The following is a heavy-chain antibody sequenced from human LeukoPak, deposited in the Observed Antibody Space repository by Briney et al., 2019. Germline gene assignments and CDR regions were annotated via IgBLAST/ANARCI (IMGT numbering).Heavy chain of an antibody. D-gene: IGHD3-10*01. CDR3: ARDWLHYYGPQGYYMDV. CDR1: GGTFSSYA. V-gene: IGHV1-69*01. J-gene: IGHJ6*03. CDR2: IIPIFGTA. Sequence: SSVKVSCKASGGTFSSYAISWVRQAPGQGLEWMGGIIPIFGTANYAQKFQGRVTITADESTSTAYMELSSLRSEDTAVYYCARDWLHYYGPQGYYMDVWGKGTTVTVSS.